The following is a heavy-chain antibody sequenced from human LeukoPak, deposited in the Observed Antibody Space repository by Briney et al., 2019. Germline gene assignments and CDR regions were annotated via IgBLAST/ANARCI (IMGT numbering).Heavy chain of an antibody. Sequence: SETLSLTCTVSGGSISSYYWSWIRQPPGKGLEWIGYIYYSGSTNYNPSLRSRATISVDTSKNQFSLKLSSVTAADTAVYYCARAGSYRLYYFDYWGQGTLVTVSS. CDR3: ARAGSYRLYYFDY. CDR1: GGSISSYY. D-gene: IGHD1-26*01. J-gene: IGHJ4*02. CDR2: IYYSGST. V-gene: IGHV4-59*01.